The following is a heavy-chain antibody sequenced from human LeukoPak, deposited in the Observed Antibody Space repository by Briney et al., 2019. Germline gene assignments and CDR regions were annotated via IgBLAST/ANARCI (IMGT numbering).Heavy chain of an antibody. V-gene: IGHV1-24*01. J-gene: IGHJ4*02. D-gene: IGHD4-17*01. CDR1: GYTLTELS. CDR2: FDPEDGET. Sequence: ASVTVSFKVSGYTLTELSTHWVRQAPGKGREWMGGFDPEDGETIYAQKFQGRVTMTEDTSTDTDYMELSSLRSEDTAVYYCATSNINYGDYRFYFDYWGQGTLVTVSS. CDR3: ATSNINYGDYRFYFDY.